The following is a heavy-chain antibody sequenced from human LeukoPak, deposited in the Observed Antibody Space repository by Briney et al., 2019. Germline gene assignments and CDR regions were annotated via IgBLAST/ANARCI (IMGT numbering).Heavy chain of an antibody. J-gene: IGHJ5*02. Sequence: ASVKVSCKASGYTFTGFYMHWVRQAPGQGLEWMGWVNPNSGGTNYAQKFQGRVTMTRDTSISTAYMELSRLRSDDTAVYYCARGPIIVEVTGAFDPWGQGTLVTVSS. CDR1: GYTFTGFY. V-gene: IGHV1-2*02. CDR3: ARGPIIVEVTGAFDP. D-gene: IGHD2-21*02. CDR2: VNPNSGGT.